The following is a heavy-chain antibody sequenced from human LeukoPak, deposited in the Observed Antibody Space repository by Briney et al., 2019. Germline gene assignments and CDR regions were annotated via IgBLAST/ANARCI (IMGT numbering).Heavy chain of an antibody. CDR2: IYWNDDK. J-gene: IGHJ5*02. D-gene: IGHD6-19*01. Sequence: SGPTPVKPTQTLTLTCTFSGFSLSTSGVGVGWIRQPPGKALEWLALIYWNDDKRYSPSLKSRLTITKDTSKNQVVLTMTNMDPVDTATYYCAHRRGIAVAGIYWFDPWGQGTLVTVSS. CDR1: GFSLSTSGVG. V-gene: IGHV2-5*01. CDR3: AHRRGIAVAGIYWFDP.